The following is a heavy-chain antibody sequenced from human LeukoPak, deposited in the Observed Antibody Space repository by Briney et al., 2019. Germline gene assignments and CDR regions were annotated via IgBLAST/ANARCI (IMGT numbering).Heavy chain of an antibody. CDR3: ARVPVPAAIRYYYYMDV. V-gene: IGHV4-4*07. D-gene: IGHD2-2*01. Sequence: SETLSLTCTVSGGSISSYYWSWIRQPAGKGLEWIGRIYTSGSTNYNPSLKSRVTMSVDTSKNQLSLKLSSVTAADTAVYYCARVPVPAAIRYYYYMDVWGKGTTVTVSS. J-gene: IGHJ6*03. CDR1: GGSISSYY. CDR2: IYTSGST.